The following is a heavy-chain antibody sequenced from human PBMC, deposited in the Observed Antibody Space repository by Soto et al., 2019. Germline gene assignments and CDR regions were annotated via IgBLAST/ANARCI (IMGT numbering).Heavy chain of an antibody. D-gene: IGHD3-16*01. CDR2: VSSTGGST. J-gene: IGHJ4*02. V-gene: IGHV3-23*01. Sequence: EVQLLESGGGLVQPGGSLRLSCAASGFTFNIYAMSWVRQAPGKGLEWVSSVSSTGGSTYYADSVKGRFTISRDDYRSTVDLQLNSLRAEDTAVYYCAGEFGGYYFYYWGQGTLVTVSS. CDR1: GFTFNIYA. CDR3: AGEFGGYYFYY.